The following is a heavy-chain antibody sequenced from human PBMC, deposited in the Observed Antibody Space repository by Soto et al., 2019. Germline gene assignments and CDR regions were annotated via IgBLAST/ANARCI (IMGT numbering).Heavy chain of an antibody. CDR3: ARVELELTLLLDYYYYGMDV. CDR2: ISAYNGNT. Sequence: ASVKVSCKASGYTFTSYGISWVRQAPGQGPERMGWISAYNGNTNYAQKLQGRVTMTTDTSTSTAYMELRSLRSDDTAVYYCARVELELTLLLDYYYYGMDVWGQGTTVTVSS. V-gene: IGHV1-18*01. J-gene: IGHJ6*02. D-gene: IGHD1-7*01. CDR1: GYTFTSYG.